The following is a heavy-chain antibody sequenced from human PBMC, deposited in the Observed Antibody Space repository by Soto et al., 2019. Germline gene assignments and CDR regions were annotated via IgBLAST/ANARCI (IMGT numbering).Heavy chain of an antibody. CDR1: GFTFSSYW. CDR2: IKQDGSEK. J-gene: IGHJ6*04. Sequence: GGSLRLSCAASGFTFSSYWMSWVRQAPGKGLEWVANIKQDGSEKYYVDSVKGRFTISRDNAKNSLYLQMNSLRAEDTAVYYCARDGEYYDFWSGYNCLDVWGKGTTVTVSS. D-gene: IGHD3-3*01. CDR3: ARDGEYYDFWSGYNCLDV. V-gene: IGHV3-7*01.